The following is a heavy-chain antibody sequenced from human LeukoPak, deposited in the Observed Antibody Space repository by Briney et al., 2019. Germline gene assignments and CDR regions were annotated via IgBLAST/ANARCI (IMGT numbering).Heavy chain of an antibody. J-gene: IGHJ6*02. Sequence: GGSLRLSCAASGFTFSSYWMSWARQAPGKGLEWVANIKQDGSEKYYVDSVKGRFTISRDNAKNSLYLQMNSLRAEDTAVYYCARVPAGSWGFRYYYYGMDVWGQGTTVTVSS. V-gene: IGHV3-7*01. CDR2: IKQDGSEK. CDR1: GFTFSSYW. CDR3: ARVPAGSWGFRYYYYGMDV. D-gene: IGHD6-13*01.